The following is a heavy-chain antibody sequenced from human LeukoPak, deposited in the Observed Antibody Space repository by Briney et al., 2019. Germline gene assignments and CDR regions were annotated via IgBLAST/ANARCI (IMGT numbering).Heavy chain of an antibody. J-gene: IGHJ4*02. CDR2: ISYDGSNK. CDR1: GFTFSSYA. V-gene: IGHV3-30*04. Sequence: GGYLSLSCAASGFTFSSYAMHWVRQAPGKGLEWVAVISYDGSNKYYADSVKGRFTISRDNSKNTLYLQMNSLRAEDTAVYYCARDRGLYYFDYWGQGTLVTVSS. D-gene: IGHD3-10*01. CDR3: ARDRGLYYFDY.